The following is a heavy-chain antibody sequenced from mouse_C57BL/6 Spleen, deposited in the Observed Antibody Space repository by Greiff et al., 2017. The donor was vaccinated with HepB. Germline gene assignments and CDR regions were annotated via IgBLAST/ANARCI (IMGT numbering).Heavy chain of an antibody. CDR3: ARKPCYGYDRGVYYYAMDY. J-gene: IGHJ4*01. Sequence: QVQLKESGPGLVQPSQSLSITCTVSGFSLTSYGVHWVRQSPGKGLEWLGVIWSGGSTDYNAAFISRLSISKDNSKSQVFFKMNSLQADDTAIYYCARKPCYGYDRGVYYYAMDYWGQGTSVTVSS. CDR1: GFSLTSYG. CDR2: IWSGGST. V-gene: IGHV2-2*01. D-gene: IGHD2-2*01.